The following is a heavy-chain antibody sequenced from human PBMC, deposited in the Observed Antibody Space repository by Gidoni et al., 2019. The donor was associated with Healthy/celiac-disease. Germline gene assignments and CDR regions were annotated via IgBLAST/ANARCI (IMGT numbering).Heavy chain of an antibody. CDR2: ISGSGGST. Sequence: EVQLLESGGGLVQPGGSLSLSCSASGFPFSSYAMSWVRQAPGKGREGVSAISGSGGSTYYADSVKGRFTISRDNAKNTLYLQMNSLRAEDTAVYYCAKDTAMAPPDYYYGMDVWGQGTTVTVSS. J-gene: IGHJ6*02. D-gene: IGHD5-18*01. V-gene: IGHV3-23*01. CDR3: AKDTAMAPPDYYYGMDV. CDR1: GFPFSSYA.